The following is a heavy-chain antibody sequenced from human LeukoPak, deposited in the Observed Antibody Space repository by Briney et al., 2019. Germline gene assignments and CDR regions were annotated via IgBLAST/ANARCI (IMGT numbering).Heavy chain of an antibody. CDR2: IKQDGSDI. CDR3: TRSGTYVFDF. V-gene: IGHV3-7*01. CDR1: GFTFSNYW. Sequence: GGSLRLSCAASGFTFSNYWMSWVRQAPGKGLEWVANIKQDGSDIYYVDSVKGRFTISRDNAKNSLYLQMNSLRAENTAVYYCTRSGTYVFDFWGQGTLVTVSS. D-gene: IGHD1-26*01. J-gene: IGHJ4*02.